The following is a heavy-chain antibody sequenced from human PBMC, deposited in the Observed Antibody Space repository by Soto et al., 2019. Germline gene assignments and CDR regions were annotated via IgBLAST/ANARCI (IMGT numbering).Heavy chain of an antibody. CDR3: ARQGPGGWYESRFDP. D-gene: IGHD6-19*01. CDR1: GGSISSYY. V-gene: IGHV4-59*08. CDR2: NDYAV. Sequence: SETLSLTCTVSGGSISSYYWSWIRQPPGKGLEWIGYNDYAVSVKSRITINPDTSKNQFSLQLNSVTPEDTAVYYCARQGPGGWYESRFDPWGQGTLVTVSS. J-gene: IGHJ5*02.